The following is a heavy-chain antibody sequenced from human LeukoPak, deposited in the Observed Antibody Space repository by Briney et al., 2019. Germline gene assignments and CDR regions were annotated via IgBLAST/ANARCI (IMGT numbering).Heavy chain of an antibody. CDR1: GFTFSSYW. D-gene: IGHD3-10*01. Sequence: GGSLRLSCAASGFTFSSYWMSWVRQAPGKGLEWVAVIWYDGSNKYYADSVKGRFAISRDNSKNTLYLQMNSLRAEDTAVYYCARVPITMVRGVIMESWELDYWGQGTLVTVSS. V-gene: IGHV3-33*08. CDR2: IWYDGSNK. J-gene: IGHJ4*02. CDR3: ARVPITMVRGVIMESWELDY.